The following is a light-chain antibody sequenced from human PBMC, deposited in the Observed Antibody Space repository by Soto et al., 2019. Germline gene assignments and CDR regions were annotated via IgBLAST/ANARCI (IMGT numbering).Light chain of an antibody. CDR1: QSVRGN. J-gene: IGKJ4*01. CDR2: GAS. CDR3: QQYNSWPLT. Sequence: ENVMTQSPATLSVSPGERATLSCRASQSVRGNLAWYQHKTGQAPRLLIYGASTRATGIPARFSGSGSGTEFTLTISSLQSEDVAVYYCQQYNSWPLTFGGGTKVDIK. V-gene: IGKV3-15*01.